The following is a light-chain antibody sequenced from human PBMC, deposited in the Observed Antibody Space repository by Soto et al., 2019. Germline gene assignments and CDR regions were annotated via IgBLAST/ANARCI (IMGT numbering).Light chain of an antibody. CDR1: SSNIGAGYD. CDR2: GNS. Sequence: QSALTQPPSVSGAPGQRVTISCTGSSSNIGAGYDVHWYQQLPGTAPKLLIYGNSNRPSGVPDRFSGSKSGTSASLAITGLQAEDEADYCCQSYDSSLSSDVFGTGTKVTVL. CDR3: QSYDSSLSSDV. J-gene: IGLJ1*01. V-gene: IGLV1-40*01.